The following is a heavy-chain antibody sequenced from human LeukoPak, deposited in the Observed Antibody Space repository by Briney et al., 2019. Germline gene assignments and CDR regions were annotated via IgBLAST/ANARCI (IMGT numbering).Heavy chain of an antibody. CDR2: ISYDGSNK. J-gene: IGHJ4*02. Sequence: GGSRRLSCAASGFTFSSYAMHWVRQAPGRGLEWVAVISYDGSNKYYADSVKGRFTISRDNSKNTLYLQMNSLRAEDTAVYYCARDYYDSSGYYLPFDYWGQGTLVTVSS. CDR1: GFTFSSYA. D-gene: IGHD3-22*01. V-gene: IGHV3-30-3*01. CDR3: ARDYYDSSGYYLPFDY.